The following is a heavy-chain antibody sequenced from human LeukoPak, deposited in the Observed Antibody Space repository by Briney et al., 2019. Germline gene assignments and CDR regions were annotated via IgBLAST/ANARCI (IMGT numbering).Heavy chain of an antibody. CDR3: AKVINDFWSGYRQAYYYCMDV. Sequence: PGRSLRLSCAASGFTFSSYGMHWVRQAPGKGLEWVSGISGSGGSTYYADSVKGRFTISRDNSKNTLYLQMNSLRAEDTAVYYCAKVINDFWSGYRQAYYYCMDVWGKGTTVTVSS. CDR1: GFTFSSYG. V-gene: IGHV3-23*01. D-gene: IGHD3-3*01. J-gene: IGHJ6*03. CDR2: ISGSGGST.